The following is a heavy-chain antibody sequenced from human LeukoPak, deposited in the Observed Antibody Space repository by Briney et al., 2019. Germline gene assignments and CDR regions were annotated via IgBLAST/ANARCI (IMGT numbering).Heavy chain of an antibody. CDR3: AVGDILTGYRPFDP. D-gene: IGHD3-9*01. V-gene: IGHV1-18*01. J-gene: IGHJ5*02. Sequence: ASVKVSCKASGYTFASFGITWVRQAPGQGLEWMGWINTHNGDTNYAQKLQGRVTMTTDTSTSTAYMELRSLRSDDTAVYYCAVGDILTGYRPFDPWGQGTLVTVSS. CDR2: INTHNGDT. CDR1: GYTFASFG.